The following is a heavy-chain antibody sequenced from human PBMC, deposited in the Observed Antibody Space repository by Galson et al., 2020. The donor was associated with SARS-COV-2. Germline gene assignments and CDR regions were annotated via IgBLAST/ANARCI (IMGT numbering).Heavy chain of an antibody. CDR2: IYYNGIT. Sequence: SQTLSLTCNVSGGSISGYSWNWIRQSPGKGLEWICYIYYNGITNYNPSLRSRVTIPLDTSENNFSLKLNSMTAADTATYFCARFGASPNYFKHWGQGTLVTVSS. J-gene: IGHJ1*01. V-gene: IGHV4-59*01. CDR3: ARFGASPNYFKH. D-gene: IGHD2-15*01. CDR1: GGSISGYS.